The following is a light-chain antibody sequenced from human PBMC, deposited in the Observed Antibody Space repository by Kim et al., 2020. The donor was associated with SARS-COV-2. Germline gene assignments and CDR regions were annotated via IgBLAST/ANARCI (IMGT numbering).Light chain of an antibody. CDR3: QQSYSTPLT. CDR1: QSIGNY. V-gene: IGKV1-39*01. J-gene: IGKJ4*01. CDR2: AAS. Sequence: DIQMTQSPSSLSASVGDRVTITCRASQSIGNYLNWYQQKPGRAPNLLIYAASSLQSGVPSRFSGSGSGTDFTLTMSGLQPEDFATYYCQQSYSTPLTFGGGTRVEIK.